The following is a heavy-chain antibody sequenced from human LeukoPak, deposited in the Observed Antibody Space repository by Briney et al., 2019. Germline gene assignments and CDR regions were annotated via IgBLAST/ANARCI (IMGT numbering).Heavy chain of an antibody. CDR2: INPNSGGT. V-gene: IGHV1-2*02. Sequence: ASVKVSCKASGYTFTSYDINWVRQATGQGLEWMGWINPNSGGTNYAQKFQGRVTMTRDTSISTAYMELSRLRSDDTAVYYCARVTSGSYLFDYWGQGTLVTVSS. J-gene: IGHJ4*02. CDR3: ARVTSGSYLFDY. D-gene: IGHD1-26*01. CDR1: GYTFTSYD.